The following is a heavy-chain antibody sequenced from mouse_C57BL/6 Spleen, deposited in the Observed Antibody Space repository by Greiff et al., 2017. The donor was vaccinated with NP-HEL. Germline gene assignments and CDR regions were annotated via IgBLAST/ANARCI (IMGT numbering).Heavy chain of an antibody. CDR1: GYTFTGYW. J-gene: IGHJ3*01. Sequence: QVQLQQSGAELMKPGASVKLSCKATGYTFTGYWIEWVKQRPGHGLEWIGEILPGSGSTNYNEKFKGKATFTADTSSNSAYMQLRSLTTADSAIYFCASRPLYGSSYEAYWGQGTLVTVSA. CDR3: ASRPLYGSSYEAY. V-gene: IGHV1-9*01. D-gene: IGHD1-1*01. CDR2: ILPGSGST.